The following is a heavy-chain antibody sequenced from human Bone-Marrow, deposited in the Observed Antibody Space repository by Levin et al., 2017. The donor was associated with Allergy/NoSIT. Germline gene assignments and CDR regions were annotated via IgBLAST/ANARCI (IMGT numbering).Heavy chain of an antibody. V-gene: IGHV3-9*01. CDR3: GKESFGVVTRGYFDY. J-gene: IGHJ4*02. CDR1: GFTFDDYA. D-gene: IGHD3-3*01. CDR2: ISWNSGSI. Sequence: GGSLRLSCAASGFTFDDYAMHWVRQATGKGLEWVSGISWNSGSIGYADSVKGRFTISRDNAKNSLYLQMNSLRAEDTALYYCGKESFGVVTRGYFDYWGQGTLVTVSS.